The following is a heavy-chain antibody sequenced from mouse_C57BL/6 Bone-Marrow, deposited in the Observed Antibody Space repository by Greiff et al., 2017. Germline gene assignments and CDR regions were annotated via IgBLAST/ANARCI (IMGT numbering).Heavy chain of an antibody. CDR2: IDPEDGET. J-gene: IGHJ1*03. Sequence: EVTLVESGADLLKPGASVTLSCTASGFNIQDSYMPWVKQRTEQGLEWIGRIDPEDGETKYAPKFQGKATITADTSSNTAYLQLSSLTSEDTAVYYCARRGYFDVWGTGTTVTVAS. CDR3: ARRGYFDV. CDR1: GFNIQDSY. V-gene: IGHV14-2*01.